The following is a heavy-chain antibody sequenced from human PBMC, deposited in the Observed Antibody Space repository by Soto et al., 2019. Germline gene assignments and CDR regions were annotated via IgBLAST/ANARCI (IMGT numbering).Heavy chain of an antibody. D-gene: IGHD3-9*01. V-gene: IGHV3-74*01. CDR2: INSDGSST. Sequence: GGSLRLSCAAAGFTCSSYWMHWARQAPGKGLVWVSRINSDGSSTSYADSVKGRFTISRDNAKNTLYLQMNSLRAEDTAVYYCARGYDILTVYYTFDYWGQGTLVTVSS. J-gene: IGHJ4*02. CDR3: ARGYDILTVYYTFDY. CDR1: GFTCSSYW.